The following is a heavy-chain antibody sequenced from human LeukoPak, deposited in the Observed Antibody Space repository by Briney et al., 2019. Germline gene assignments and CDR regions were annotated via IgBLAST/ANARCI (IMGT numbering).Heavy chain of an antibody. CDR2: ISGSGGST. V-gene: IGHV3-23*01. CDR3: AKVRWIAVAGTYHYFDY. D-gene: IGHD6-19*01. Sequence: GGSLRLSCAASGFTFSSYAMSWVRQAPGKGLGWVPAISGSGGSTYCADSVKGRFTISRDNSKNTLYLQMNSLRAEDTAVYYCAKVRWIAVAGTYHYFDYWGQGTLVTVSS. CDR1: GFTFSSYA. J-gene: IGHJ4*02.